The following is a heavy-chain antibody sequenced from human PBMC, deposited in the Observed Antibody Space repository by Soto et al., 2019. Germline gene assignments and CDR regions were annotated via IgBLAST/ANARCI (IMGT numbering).Heavy chain of an antibody. Sequence: SETLSLTCPVSGCSISSYYWSWIRQPPGKGLEWIGYIYYCGSTNYNPSLKSRVTISVDTSKNQFSLKLSSVTAADTAVYYCARVSLRYFDWSRMDYYYYGMDVWGQGTTVTVS. J-gene: IGHJ6*02. V-gene: IGHV4-59*01. CDR3: ARVSLRYFDWSRMDYYYYGMDV. CDR1: GCSISSYY. D-gene: IGHD3-9*01. CDR2: IYYCGST.